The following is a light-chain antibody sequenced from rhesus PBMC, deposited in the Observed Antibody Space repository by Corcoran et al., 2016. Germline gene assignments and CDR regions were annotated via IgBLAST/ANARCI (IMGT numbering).Light chain of an antibody. V-gene: IGKV1-22*01. CDR1: QGISSW. CDR3: QQYSTRPFT. Sequence: DIQMTQSPSSLSASVGDTITITCRASQGISSWLAWYQQKPGKAPTLLIDKASRLQSWVPSRFRGSGSGTDFTLTISSLQSEDVATYYCQQYSTRPFTFGPGTKLDIK. J-gene: IGKJ3*01. CDR2: KAS.